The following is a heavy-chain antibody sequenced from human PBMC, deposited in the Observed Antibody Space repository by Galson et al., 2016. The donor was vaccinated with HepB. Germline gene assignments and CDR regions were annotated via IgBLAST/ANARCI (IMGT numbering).Heavy chain of an antibody. CDR1: GFSFSDYS. Sequence: SLRLSCAASGFSFSDYSMTWVRQAPGKGLEWVSYTTGSSTTIFYADSVRGRFTISRDNAKNSLYLQMNSLRAEDSAVYYCARWGCSTSCQRPDYNQFKDYYGMDVWGQGTTVAVSS. CDR3: ARWGCSTSCQRPDYNQFKDYYGMDV. V-gene: IGHV3-48*01. CDR2: TTGSSTTI. J-gene: IGHJ6*02. D-gene: IGHD6-13*01.